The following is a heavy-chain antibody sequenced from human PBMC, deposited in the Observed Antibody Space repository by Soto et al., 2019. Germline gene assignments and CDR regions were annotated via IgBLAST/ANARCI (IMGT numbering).Heavy chain of an antibody. V-gene: IGHV4-4*07. CDR2: IYASGST. J-gene: IGHJ4*02. CDR1: GASISTYY. D-gene: IGHD2-2*01. CDR3: ARGGMVIIPTATAFDY. Sequence: ETLCPTCPVSGASISTYYWSWIRQPAGKGLEWIGRIYASGSTNYNPSLKSRVTMSVATSKNQFSLKLSSVTAADTAVYYCARGGMVIIPTATAFDYWGQGTLVTVSS.